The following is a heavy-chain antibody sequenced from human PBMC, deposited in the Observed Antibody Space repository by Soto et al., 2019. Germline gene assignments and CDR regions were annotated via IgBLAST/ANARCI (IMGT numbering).Heavy chain of an antibody. J-gene: IGHJ5*01. V-gene: IGHV3-11*01. CDR3: ARAPYGFTSWFDS. CDR1: GFTFSDYY. CDR2: ISSFGTTI. Sequence: QVQLVESGGGLVKPGGSLRLSCVASGFTFSDYYMSWIRQAPGKGLEWVSYISSFGTTIHHADSVKGRFTISRDNAKNSLYLQMNSLRADDAAVYYCARAPYGFTSWFDSWGQGTLVTVSS. D-gene: IGHD3-10*01.